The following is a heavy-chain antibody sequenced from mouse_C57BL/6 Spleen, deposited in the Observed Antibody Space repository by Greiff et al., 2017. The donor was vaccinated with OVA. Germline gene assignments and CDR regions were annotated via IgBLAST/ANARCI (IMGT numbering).Heavy chain of an antibody. CDR1: GYTFTDYE. V-gene: IGHV1-15*01. Sequence: VKLQESGAELVRPGASVTLSCKASGYTFTDYEMHWVKQTPVHGLEWIGAIDPETGGTAYNQKFKGKAILTADKSSSTAYMELRSLTSEDSAVYYCTSPGFAYWGQGTLVTVSA. J-gene: IGHJ3*01. CDR2: IDPETGGT. CDR3: TSPGFAY.